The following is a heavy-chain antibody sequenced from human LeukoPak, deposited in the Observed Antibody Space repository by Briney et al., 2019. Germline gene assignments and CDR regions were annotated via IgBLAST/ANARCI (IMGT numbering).Heavy chain of an antibody. CDR2: INPNNGGT. V-gene: IGHV1-2*02. D-gene: IGHD2-21*02. J-gene: IGHJ4*02. CDR3: ARGYCSAEDCYEFDD. Sequence: ASVKVSCKASGYTLTAYFVHCGRQGPGQGVERMGWINPNNGGTLYAQNFRGRVTMTRDTAISTAYMEVSGLTSDDTAVYFRARGYCSAEDCYEFDDWGQGTLVTVSS. CDR1: GYTLTAYF.